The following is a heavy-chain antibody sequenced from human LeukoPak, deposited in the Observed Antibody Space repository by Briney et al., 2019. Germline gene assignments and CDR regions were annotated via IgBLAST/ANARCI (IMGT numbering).Heavy chain of an antibody. D-gene: IGHD3-10*01. J-gene: IGHJ3*02. Sequence: SETLSLTCTVSGGAISSGDYSWSWFRQPPGQGLGWIGYIYCGGSTYYNPSLKSRVTISVDTSKNQFSLKLSSVTAADTAVYYCARARVLLLRAFDIWGQGTMVTVSS. CDR3: ARARVLLLRAFDI. V-gene: IGHV4-30-4*01. CDR2: IYCGGST. CDR1: GGAISSGDYS.